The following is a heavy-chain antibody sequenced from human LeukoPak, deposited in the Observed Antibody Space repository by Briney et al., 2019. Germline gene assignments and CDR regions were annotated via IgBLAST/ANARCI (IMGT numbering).Heavy chain of an antibody. J-gene: IGHJ3*02. Sequence: GGSLRLSCAASGFTFSSYAMSWVRQAPGKGLEWVSAISGSGGSTYYADSVKGRFTISRDNAKNSLYLQMNSLRAEDTALYYCAKDIRSSQDAFDIWGQGTMVTVSS. CDR2: ISGSGGST. V-gene: IGHV3-23*01. CDR3: AKDIRSSQDAFDI. D-gene: IGHD3-3*02. CDR1: GFTFSSYA.